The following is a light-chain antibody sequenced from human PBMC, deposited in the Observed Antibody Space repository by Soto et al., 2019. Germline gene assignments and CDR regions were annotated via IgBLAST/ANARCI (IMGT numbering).Light chain of an antibody. Sequence: EIVMTQSPAPLSLSPGDRATLSCRASQSLGSHLAWYQQKPGQAPRLLIYAASARATGIPARFSGSGSGTEFTLTINNLQSEDFAVYYCQQYNNWPPITFGGGTKVEIK. V-gene: IGKV3-15*01. CDR2: AAS. CDR3: QQYNNWPPIT. CDR1: QSLGSH. J-gene: IGKJ4*01.